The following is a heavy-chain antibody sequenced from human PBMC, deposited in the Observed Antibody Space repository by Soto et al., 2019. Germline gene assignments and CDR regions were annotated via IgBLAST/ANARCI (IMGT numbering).Heavy chain of an antibody. V-gene: IGHV4-31*03. CDR2: IYYSGST. J-gene: IGHJ4*02. D-gene: IGHD1-26*01. CDR3: ARVRGAGPFDD. CDR1: GGSISSGGYY. Sequence: SETLSLTGTVCGGSISSGGYYWSWIRQHPGKGLEWIGYIYYSGSTYYNPSLKSRVTISVDTSKNQFSLKLTSVTDADTAVYYCARVRGAGPFDDLGQGTLVTVSS.